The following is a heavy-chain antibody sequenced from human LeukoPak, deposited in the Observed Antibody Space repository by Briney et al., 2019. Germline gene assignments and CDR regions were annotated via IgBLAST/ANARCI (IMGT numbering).Heavy chain of an antibody. CDR3: ARDFYYDTSGGGLT. CDR1: GGTFSGYG. Sequence: SVKVSCRASGGTFSGYGINWVRQAPGQGLEWMGRVVPMSGTANYAQKFQGRVTITTDESTSTAYMELTSLRSEDTAVYYCARDFYYDTSGGGLTWGQGTMVTVSS. D-gene: IGHD3-22*01. V-gene: IGHV1-69*05. CDR2: VVPMSGTA. J-gene: IGHJ3*01.